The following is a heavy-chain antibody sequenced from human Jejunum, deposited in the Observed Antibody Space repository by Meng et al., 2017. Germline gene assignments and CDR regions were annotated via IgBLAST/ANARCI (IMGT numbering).Heavy chain of an antibody. CDR1: GFTFSSSS. Sequence: GESLKISCAASGFTFSSSSISWVRQAPGKGLEWVSTITGSGSTIYYADSVRGRFTISRDNAKNSLFLQMNSLRAEDTAVYYCARQMIPHSSGWYPWGQGTLVTVSS. J-gene: IGHJ5*02. CDR3: ARQMIPHSSGWYP. CDR2: ITGSGSTI. V-gene: IGHV3-48*04. D-gene: IGHD6-19*01.